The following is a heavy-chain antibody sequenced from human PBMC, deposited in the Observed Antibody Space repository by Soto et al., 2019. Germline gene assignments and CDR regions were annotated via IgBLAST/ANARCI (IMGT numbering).Heavy chain of an antibody. CDR3: ARLSGYYPDYFDY. Sequence: SLRLSCAASGFTLSRYARSWGRQAPGKGMEWVSAISGSGGSTYYADSVKGRFTISRDNSKNTLYLQMNSLRAEDTAVYYCARLSGYYPDYFDYWGQGTLVTVSS. CDR2: ISGSGGST. J-gene: IGHJ4*02. D-gene: IGHD3-22*01. V-gene: IGHV3-23*01. CDR1: GFTLSRYA.